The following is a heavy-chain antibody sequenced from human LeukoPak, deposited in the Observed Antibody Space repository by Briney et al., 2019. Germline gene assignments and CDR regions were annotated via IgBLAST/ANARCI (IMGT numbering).Heavy chain of an antibody. CDR1: GVTFSSYA. J-gene: IGHJ4*02. CDR3: AKVGGVIAAAGNFDY. V-gene: IGHV3-23*01. CDR2: ISGSGGST. D-gene: IGHD6-13*01. Sequence: GGSLRLSCAASGVTFSSYAMSWVRQAPGKGLEWGSAISGSGGSTYYADSVKGRFTISRDNSKNTLYLQMNRLRAADTAVYYCAKVGGVIAAAGNFDYWGQGTLVTVSS.